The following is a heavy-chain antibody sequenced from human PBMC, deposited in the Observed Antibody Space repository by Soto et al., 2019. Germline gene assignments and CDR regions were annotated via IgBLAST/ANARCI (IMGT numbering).Heavy chain of an antibody. Sequence: SETLSLTCTVSGGSISSYYWSWIRQPPGKGLEWIGSIYYSGSTYYNPSLKSRVTISVDTSKNQFSLKLSSVTAADTAVYYCAIHSRQPGDYYYYMDVWGKGTTVTVSS. CDR3: AIHSRQPGDYYYYMDV. D-gene: IGHD1-26*01. CDR1: GGSISSYY. CDR2: IYYSGST. V-gene: IGHV4-59*05. J-gene: IGHJ6*03.